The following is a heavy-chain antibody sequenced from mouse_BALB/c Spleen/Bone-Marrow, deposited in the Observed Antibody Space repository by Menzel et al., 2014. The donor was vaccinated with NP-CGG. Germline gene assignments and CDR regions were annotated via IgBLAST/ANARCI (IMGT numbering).Heavy chain of an antibody. CDR3: ASCGNYEAWFAY. J-gene: IGHJ3*01. V-gene: IGHV1S135*01. D-gene: IGHD2-1*01. Sequence: EVQLQQSGPELVKPGASVKVSCKASGYAFTSCNIYWVKQSHGKSLEWIGYIDPYNGDTNYNQKFKVKATLTVDKSSSTAYMHLNSLTSEDSAVYYCASCGNYEAWFAYWGQGTLVTVSA. CDR1: GYAFTSCN. CDR2: IDPYNGDT.